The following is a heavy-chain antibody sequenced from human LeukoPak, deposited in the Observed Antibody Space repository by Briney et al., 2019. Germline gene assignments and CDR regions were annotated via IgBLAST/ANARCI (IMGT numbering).Heavy chain of an antibody. Sequence: GESLKISCKGSGYSFTSYWIGWVRQMPGEGLEWMGIIYPGDSDTRYSPSFQGQVTISADKSISTAYLQWSSLKASDTAMYYCARHRAPHCSSTSCLIDAFDIWGQGTMVTVSS. J-gene: IGHJ3*02. CDR1: GYSFTSYW. D-gene: IGHD2-2*01. CDR3: ARHRAPHCSSTSCLIDAFDI. CDR2: IYPGDSDT. V-gene: IGHV5-51*01.